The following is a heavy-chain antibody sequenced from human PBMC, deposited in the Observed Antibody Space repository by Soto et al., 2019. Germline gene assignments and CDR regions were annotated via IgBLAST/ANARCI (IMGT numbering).Heavy chain of an antibody. CDR2: ISYDGSNK. CDR3: AKDLMECDSSFNWFDP. J-gene: IGHJ5*02. D-gene: IGHD6-13*01. Sequence: XGSLTVSCASSGLTFSSYCVHLVLQAPGKGLEWVAVISYDGSNKYYADFVKGRSTISRDNSKNTLYLQMNSLRAEDTAMYYCAKDLMECDSSFNWFDPWRQATLVTVYS. V-gene: IGHV3-30*18. CDR1: GLTFSSYC.